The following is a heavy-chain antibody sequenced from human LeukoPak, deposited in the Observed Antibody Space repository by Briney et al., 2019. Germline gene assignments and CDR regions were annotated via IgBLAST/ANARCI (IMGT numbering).Heavy chain of an antibody. CDR3: AGGDSSGWYWFDP. J-gene: IGHJ5*02. V-gene: IGHV4-59*01. D-gene: IGHD6-19*01. CDR2: IYYSGST. Sequence: SETLSLTCTVSGYSISSPYYWSWIRQPPGKGLEWIGYIYYSGSTNYNPSLKSRVTISVDTSKNQFSLKLSSVTAADTAVYYCAGGDSSGWYWFDPWGQGTLVTVSS. CDR1: GYSISSPYY.